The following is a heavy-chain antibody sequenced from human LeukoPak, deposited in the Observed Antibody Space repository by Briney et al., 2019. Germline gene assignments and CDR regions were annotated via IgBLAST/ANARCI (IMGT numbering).Heavy chain of an antibody. CDR2: ITGSGTST. D-gene: IGHD3-9*01. V-gene: IGHV3-23*01. CDR3: VIWGDYDVLTGYYVPDY. Sequence: GGSLRLSCVASGFTFSNYAMSWVRQAPGKGLEWVSAITGSGTSTYYAHSLKGRFTISRDNSKNTVFLQMNSLRHEDTAIYYCVIWGDYDVLTGYYVPDYWGQGTLVTVSS. CDR1: GFTFSNYA. J-gene: IGHJ4*02.